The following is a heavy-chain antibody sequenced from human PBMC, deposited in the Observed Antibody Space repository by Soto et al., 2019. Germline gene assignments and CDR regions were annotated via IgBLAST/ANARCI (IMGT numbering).Heavy chain of an antibody. J-gene: IGHJ5*02. CDR2: INHSGST. V-gene: IGHV4-34*01. CDR3: ARAYSSSWYRWFDP. CDR1: GGSFSGYY. D-gene: IGHD6-13*01. Sequence: PSETLSLTCAVYGGSFSGYYWRWIRQPPGKGLEWIGEINHSGSTNYNPSLKSRVTISVDTSKNQFSLKLISVTAADTAVYYCARAYSSSWYRWFDPWGQGTLVTVSS.